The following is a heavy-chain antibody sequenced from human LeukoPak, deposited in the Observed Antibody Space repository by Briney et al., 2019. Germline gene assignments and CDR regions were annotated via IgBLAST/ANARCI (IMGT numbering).Heavy chain of an antibody. J-gene: IGHJ5*02. D-gene: IGHD6-6*01. Sequence: ESLKISCKASGYTFATYWIAWVRQMPGKGLEWMGIIYPGDSDTRYSPSFQGQVTISVDKCINTAYLQWSSLEASDTAMYYCAKRITSSRFAFDPWGQGTLVTVSS. CDR1: GYTFATYW. CDR3: AKRITSSRFAFDP. V-gene: IGHV5-51*01. CDR2: IYPGDSDT.